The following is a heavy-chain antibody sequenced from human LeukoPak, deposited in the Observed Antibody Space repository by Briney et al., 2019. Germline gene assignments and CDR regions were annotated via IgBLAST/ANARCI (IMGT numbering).Heavy chain of an antibody. CDR3: ARDNYYGSGEWAYYGMDV. Sequence: PGGSLRLSCAASGFTFSSYGMHWVRQAPGKGLEWVAFIRYDGSNKYYADSVKGRFTISRDNSKNTLYLQMNSLRAEDTAVYYCARDNYYGSGEWAYYGMDVWGQGTTVTVSS. CDR2: IRYDGSNK. J-gene: IGHJ6*02. CDR1: GFTFSSYG. D-gene: IGHD3-10*01. V-gene: IGHV3-30*02.